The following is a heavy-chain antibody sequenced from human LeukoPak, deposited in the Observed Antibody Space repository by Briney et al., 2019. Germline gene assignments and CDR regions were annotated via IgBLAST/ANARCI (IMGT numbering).Heavy chain of an antibody. Sequence: ASVKVSCKASGYTFTSYAMHWVRQAPGQRLEWMGWINAGNGNTKYSQKFQGRVTITRDTSASTAYMELSSVRSEDTAVYYCARDRITIFGVVITKLDYWGQGTLVTVSS. J-gene: IGHJ4*02. CDR1: GYTFTSYA. D-gene: IGHD3-3*01. CDR3: ARDRITIFGVVITKLDY. CDR2: INAGNGNT. V-gene: IGHV1-3*01.